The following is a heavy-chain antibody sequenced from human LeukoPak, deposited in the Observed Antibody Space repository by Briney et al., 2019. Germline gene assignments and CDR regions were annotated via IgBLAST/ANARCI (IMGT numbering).Heavy chain of an antibody. V-gene: IGHV1-69*06. D-gene: IGHD4-17*01. Sequence: GASVKVSCKASGYAFTSYGISWVRQAPGQGLEWMGGIIPIFGTANYAQKFQGRVTITADKSTSTAYMELSSLRSEDTAVYYCARGSTVTTWYYYYYYFMDVWGKGTTVTVSS. J-gene: IGHJ6*03. CDR3: ARGSTVTTWYYYYYYFMDV. CDR2: IIPIFGTA. CDR1: GYAFTSYG.